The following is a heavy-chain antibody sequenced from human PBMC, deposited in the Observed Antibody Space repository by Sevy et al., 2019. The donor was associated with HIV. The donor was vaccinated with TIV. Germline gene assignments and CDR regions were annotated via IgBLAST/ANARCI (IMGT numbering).Heavy chain of an antibody. Sequence: SLRLSCAASGFTFSDYSMHWVRQAPGKGLEWVAVISYDGRNNKYNADSVKGRFTISRDNSKNTLYLQMNSLRVEDTAIYYCAKDRGEILHSAFDYWGQGTLVTVSS. CDR1: GFTFSDYS. J-gene: IGHJ4*02. CDR3: AKDRGEILHSAFDY. V-gene: IGHV3-30*04. CDR2: ISYDGRNNK. D-gene: IGHD3-16*01.